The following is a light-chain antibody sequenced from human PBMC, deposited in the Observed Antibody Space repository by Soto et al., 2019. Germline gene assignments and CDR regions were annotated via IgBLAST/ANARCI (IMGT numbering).Light chain of an antibody. CDR2: GAS. J-gene: IGKJ5*01. V-gene: IGKV3-20*01. CDR1: QSVSSNN. Sequence: EIVLTQSPGTLSLSPGERATLSCRASQSVSSNNLAWYHQKPGQTPRLLIYGASSRATGIPDSFSGSGSGTDFTLTISRLEPEDFAVYYCQQYDNSITFGQGTRLEIE. CDR3: QQYDNSIT.